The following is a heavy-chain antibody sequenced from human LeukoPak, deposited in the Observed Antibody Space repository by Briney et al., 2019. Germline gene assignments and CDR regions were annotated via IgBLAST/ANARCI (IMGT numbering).Heavy chain of an antibody. CDR1: RYTFTSYV. Sequence: GGVKDSCKASRYTFTSYVISGVRQAPGQGGEWVGWISAYNGNNNYAQNLKGRVTITTDTSTSTVYMELRSLRSDDKAVYYYARDQVYGDPIYFDYWGQGTLVTVSS. D-gene: IGHD4-17*01. CDR2: ISAYNGNN. CDR3: ARDQVYGDPIYFDY. V-gene: IGHV1-18*01. J-gene: IGHJ4*02.